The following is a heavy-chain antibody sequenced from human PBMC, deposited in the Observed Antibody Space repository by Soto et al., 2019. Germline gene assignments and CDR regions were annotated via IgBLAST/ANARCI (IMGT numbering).Heavy chain of an antibody. CDR1: RTSISSSY. CDR3: ARDQVGFDY. J-gene: IGHJ4*02. CDR2: VSGSGTV. Sequence: PSETLSLTCTVSRTSISSSYWSCIRRPPGKGLEWIGYVSGSGTVSYNPSLKSRVTISAGASKNQVSLRLTSVTAADTAVYYCARDQVGFDYWDPGIMLTVSS. V-gene: IGHV4-59*01.